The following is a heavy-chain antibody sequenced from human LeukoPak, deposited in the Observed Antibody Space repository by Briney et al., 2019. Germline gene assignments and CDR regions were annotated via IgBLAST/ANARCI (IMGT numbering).Heavy chain of an antibody. V-gene: IGHV4-4*07. CDR3: AREPLRGNYCSSTSCYLHYYGMDA. CDR1: GGSISSYY. D-gene: IGHD2-2*01. CDR2: IYTSGST. J-gene: IGHJ6*02. Sequence: SETLSLTCTVSGGSISSYYWSWIRQPAGKGLEWIGRIYTSGSTNYNPSLKSRVTMSVDTSKNQFSLKLSSVTAADTAVYYCAREPLRGNYCSSTSCYLHYYGMDAWGQGTTVTVSS.